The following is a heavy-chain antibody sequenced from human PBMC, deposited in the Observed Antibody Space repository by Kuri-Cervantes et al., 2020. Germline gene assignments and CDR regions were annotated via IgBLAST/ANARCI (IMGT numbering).Heavy chain of an antibody. V-gene: IGHV1-24*01. CDR1: GYTLSELS. Sequence: ASVKVSCKVSGYTLSELSMRWVRQAPGKGLEWMGGVDPEVGETIYAQKFQGRVTMTEDTSTDTAYMELSSLRSEDTAVYYCARQGIVVGVAATLGRRDFDIWGQGTLVTVSS. D-gene: IGHD2-15*01. CDR3: ARQGIVVGVAATLGRRDFDI. J-gene: IGHJ3*02. CDR2: VDPEVGET.